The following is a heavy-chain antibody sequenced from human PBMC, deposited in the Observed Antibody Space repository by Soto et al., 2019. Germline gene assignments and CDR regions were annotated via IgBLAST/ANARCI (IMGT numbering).Heavy chain of an antibody. CDR3: ARHAMLYYYDSSGYPDY. CDR1: GRSIRSSNYY. D-gene: IGHD3-22*01. V-gene: IGHV4-39*01. Sequence: QLQLQESGPGLVKPSETLSLTCTVSGRSIRSSNYYWGWIRQPPGKGLEWIGSIYHSGSTHHNPSLKSRVTLSVDTSKNQFSLKVNSVTAADTAVYYCARHAMLYYYDSSGYPDYWGQGTLVTVSS. J-gene: IGHJ4*02. CDR2: IYHSGST.